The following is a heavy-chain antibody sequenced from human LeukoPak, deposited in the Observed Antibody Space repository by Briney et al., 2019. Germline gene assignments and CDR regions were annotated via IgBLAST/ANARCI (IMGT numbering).Heavy chain of an antibody. CDR2: ISSSSSYI. V-gene: IGHV3-21*01. CDR3: ARVPVYGKTAYYFDY. CDR1: GFTFSSYS. D-gene: IGHD1-14*01. J-gene: IGHJ4*02. Sequence: PGGSLRLSCAASGFTFSSYSMNWVRQAPGKGLEWVSSISSSSSYIYYADSLKGRFTISRDNAKNSLYLQMNSLRAEDAAVYYCARVPVYGKTAYYFDYWGQGTLVTVSS.